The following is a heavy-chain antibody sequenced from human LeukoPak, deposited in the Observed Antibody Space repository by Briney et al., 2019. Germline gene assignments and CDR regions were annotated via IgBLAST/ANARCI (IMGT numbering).Heavy chain of an antibody. Sequence: SVKVSCKASGYTFTSYGISWVRQAPGQGLEWMGGIIPIFGTANYAQKFQGRVTITADKSTSTAYMELSSLRSEDTAVYYCARTSGIAAAGTQWYFDLWGRGTLVTVSS. CDR2: IIPIFGTA. CDR1: GYTFTSYG. V-gene: IGHV1-69*06. D-gene: IGHD6-13*01. J-gene: IGHJ2*01. CDR3: ARTSGIAAAGTQWYFDL.